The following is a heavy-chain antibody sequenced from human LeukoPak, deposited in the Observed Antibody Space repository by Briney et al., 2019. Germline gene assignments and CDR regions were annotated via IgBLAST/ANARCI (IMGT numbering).Heavy chain of an antibody. CDR3: TRDRFYVWFDP. D-gene: IGHD3-16*01. J-gene: IGHJ5*02. CDR1: GFTFGTHT. V-gene: IGHV3-49*03. Sequence: GGSLRLSCTTSGFTFGTHTMHWFRKAPGMGLQWIGFIRSSGTTQYAASVKGRFTISRDDSKSIAYLQMNSLKTEDTAVYYCTRDRFYVWFDPWGQGTLVTVSS. CDR2: IRSSGTT.